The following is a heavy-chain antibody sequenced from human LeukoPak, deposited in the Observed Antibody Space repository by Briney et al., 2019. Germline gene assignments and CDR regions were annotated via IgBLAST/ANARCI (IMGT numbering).Heavy chain of an antibody. V-gene: IGHV1-24*01. CDR2: FDPEDGET. CDR3: ATDQHCSSTSCYTQRWFDP. D-gene: IGHD2-2*02. CDR1: GYTLTELS. Sequence: ASVKVSCKVSGYTLTELSMHWVRQAPGKGLEGMGGFDPEDGETIYAQKFQGRVTMTEDTSTDTAYMELSSLRSEDTAVYYCATDQHCSSTSCYTQRWFDPWGQGTLVTVSS. J-gene: IGHJ5*02.